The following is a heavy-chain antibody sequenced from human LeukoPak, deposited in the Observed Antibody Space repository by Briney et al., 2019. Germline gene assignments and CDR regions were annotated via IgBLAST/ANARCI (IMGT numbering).Heavy chain of an antibody. CDR3: ARSRSGFFVHYYDSSGYSAYFDY. D-gene: IGHD3-22*01. CDR1: GYTFTSYY. J-gene: IGHJ4*02. CDR2: INPSGGST. V-gene: IGHV1-46*01. Sequence: GASVKVSCKASGYTFTSYYMHWVRQAPGQGLEWMGVINPSGGSTSYAQKFQGRVTMTRDTSTSTVYMELSSLRSEDTAVYYCARSRSGFFVHYYDSSGYSAYFDYWGQGTLVTVSS.